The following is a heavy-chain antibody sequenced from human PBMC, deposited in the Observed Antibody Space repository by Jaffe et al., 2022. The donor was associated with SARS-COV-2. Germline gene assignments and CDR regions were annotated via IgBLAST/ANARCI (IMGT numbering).Heavy chain of an antibody. CDR3: ARGGRAGAFDI. CDR2: IEQDANEK. Sequence: EVQLVESGGGLVQPGGSLRLSCGASGFTFSIYWMSWVRQAPGKGLEWVANIEQDANEKYYVDSVKGRFTISRDNAKNSLYLQMNSLRAEDTAVYYCARGGRAGAFDIWGQGTMVTVSS. D-gene: IGHD6-25*01. V-gene: IGHV3-7*01. J-gene: IGHJ3*02. CDR1: GFTFSIYW.